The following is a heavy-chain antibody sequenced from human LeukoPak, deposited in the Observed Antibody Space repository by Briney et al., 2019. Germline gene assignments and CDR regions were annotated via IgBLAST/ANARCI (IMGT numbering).Heavy chain of an antibody. CDR2: IRHDGSNK. Sequence: TGGSLRLSCAASGFTFSSYGMHWVRQAPGKGLEWVAFIRHDGSNKYYADSVKGRFTISRDNSKNTLYLQMNSLRVEDTAVYYCAKGLVDGGDYYFDYWGQGTLVTVSS. D-gene: IGHD2-21*02. V-gene: IGHV3-30*02. CDR3: AKGLVDGGDYYFDY. J-gene: IGHJ4*02. CDR1: GFTFSSYG.